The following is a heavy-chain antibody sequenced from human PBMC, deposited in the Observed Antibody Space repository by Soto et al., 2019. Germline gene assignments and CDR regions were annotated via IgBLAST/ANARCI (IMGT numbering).Heavy chain of an antibody. CDR2: LYYSGGT. D-gene: IGHD3-3*01. V-gene: IGHV4-39*01. J-gene: IGHJ6*02. CDR3: ARLRSNYYYYGMDV. Sequence: SETLSLTCTVSGGSISSSSYYWGWIRQPPGKGLEWIGRLYYSGGTYYNPSLKSRVTISVDTSKNQFSLKLSSVTAADTAVYYCARLRSNYYYYGMDVWGQGTTVTV. CDR1: GGSISSSSYY.